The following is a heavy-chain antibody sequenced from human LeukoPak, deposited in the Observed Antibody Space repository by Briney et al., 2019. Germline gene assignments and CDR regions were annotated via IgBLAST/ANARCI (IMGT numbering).Heavy chain of an antibody. CDR1: GGSISSFY. J-gene: IGHJ4*02. CDR2: IYTSGST. CDR3: ARGDYYGSGSYYNADLMDYFDY. Sequence: SETLSLTCTVSGGSISSFYWSWIRQPAGKGLEWIGRIYTSGSTNYNPSLKSRVTMSVDTSKNQFSLKLSSVTAADTAVYYCARGDYYGSGSYYNADLMDYFDYWGQGTLVTVSS. D-gene: IGHD3-10*01. V-gene: IGHV4-4*07.